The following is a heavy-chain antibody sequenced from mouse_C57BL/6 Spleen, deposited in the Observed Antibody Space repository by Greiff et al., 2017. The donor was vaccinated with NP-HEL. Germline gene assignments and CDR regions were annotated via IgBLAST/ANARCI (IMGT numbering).Heavy chain of an antibody. Sequence: EVMLVESGGGLVKPGGSLKLSCAASGFTFSDYGMHWVRQAPEKGLEWVAYISSGSSTIYYADTVKGRFTISRDNAKNTLFLQMTSLRSEDTAMYYCARRGYYGSSLYWYFDVWGTRTTVTVSS. CDR3: ARRGYYGSSLYWYFDV. D-gene: IGHD1-1*01. CDR1: GFTFSDYG. J-gene: IGHJ1*03. V-gene: IGHV5-17*01. CDR2: ISSGSSTI.